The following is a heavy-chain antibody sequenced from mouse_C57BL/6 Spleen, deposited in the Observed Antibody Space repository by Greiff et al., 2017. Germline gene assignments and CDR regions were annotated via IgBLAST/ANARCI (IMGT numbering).Heavy chain of an antibody. D-gene: IGHD2-4*01. CDR2: INPNNGGT. CDR1: GYTFTDYN. CDR3: ARADYDARYYFDY. J-gene: IGHJ2*01. V-gene: IGHV1-22*01. Sequence: VQLQQSGPELVKPGASVKMSCKASGYTFTDYNMHWVKQSHGKSLEWIGYINPNNGGTSYNQKFKGKATLTVNKSSSTAYMELRSLTSEDSAVYYCARADYDARYYFDYWGQGTTLTVSS.